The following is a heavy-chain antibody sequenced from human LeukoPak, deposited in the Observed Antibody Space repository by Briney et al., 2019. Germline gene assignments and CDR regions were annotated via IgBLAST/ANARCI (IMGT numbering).Heavy chain of an antibody. CDR2: IYSGGST. CDR3: VRASANYDFWSDYSYFFDY. J-gene: IGHJ4*02. CDR1: GLTVSNNY. V-gene: IGHV3-66*01. Sequence: GGSLRLSCAASGLTVSNNYMSWVRQAPGEGLEWVSVIYSGGSTYYADSVKGRFTISRDNSKNTLYLQMNSLRAEDTAVYYCVRASANYDFWSDYSYFFDYWGQGTLVTVSS. D-gene: IGHD3-3*01.